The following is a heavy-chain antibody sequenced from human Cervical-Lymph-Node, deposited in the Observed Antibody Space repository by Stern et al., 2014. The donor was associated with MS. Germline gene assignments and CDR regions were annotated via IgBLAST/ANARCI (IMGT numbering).Heavy chain of an antibody. V-gene: IGHV3-30*03. CDR2: ISYDGNNK. CDR1: GFTFSTSG. CDR3: ARGGHLWSLRGDY. Sequence: MQLVESGGGVVQPGGSLRLSCAASGFTFSTSGMHWVRQAPGKGLEWVAVISYDGNNKYHADSVKGRFTVSRDNSQNTLYLHLNSLRPGDTAVYYCARGGHLWSLRGDYWGQGTLVIVSS. D-gene: IGHD5-18*01. J-gene: IGHJ4*02.